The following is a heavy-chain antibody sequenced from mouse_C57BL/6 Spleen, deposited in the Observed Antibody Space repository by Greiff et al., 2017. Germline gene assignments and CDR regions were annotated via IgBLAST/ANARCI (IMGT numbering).Heavy chain of an antibody. J-gene: IGHJ3*01. CDR2: INPSTGGT. CDR3: ARRPYYDYDEAWFAY. Sequence: VQLKESGPELVKPGASVKISCKASGYSFTGYYMNWVKQSPEKSLEWIGEINPSTGGTTYNQKFKAKATLTVDKSSSTAYMQLKSLTSEDSAVYYCARRPYYDYDEAWFAYWGQGTLVTVSA. D-gene: IGHD2-4*01. CDR1: GYSFTGYY. V-gene: IGHV1-42*01.